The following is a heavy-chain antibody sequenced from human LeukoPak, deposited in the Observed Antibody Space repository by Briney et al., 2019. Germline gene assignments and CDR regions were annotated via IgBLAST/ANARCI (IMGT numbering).Heavy chain of an antibody. CDR2: IIPIFDTA. CDR3: VRGAGATISYYHYYMDV. CDR1: GYTFTSHH. D-gene: IGHD1-26*01. V-gene: IGHV1-8*03. Sequence: ASVKVSCKASGYTFTSHHMHWVRQAPGQGLEWMGGIIPIFDTANYAQKFQGRVTITRNTSISTAYMELSSLRSEDTAVYYCVRGAGATISYYHYYMDVWGKGTTVTVSS. J-gene: IGHJ6*03.